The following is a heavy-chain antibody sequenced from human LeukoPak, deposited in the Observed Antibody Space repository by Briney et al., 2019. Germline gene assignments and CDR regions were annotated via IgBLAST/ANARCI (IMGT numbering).Heavy chain of an antibody. CDR1: GFTFTNHW. CDR2: IREDGGHT. CDR3: ARDWRVGFDP. V-gene: IGHV3-7*03. Sequence: GGSLRLSCVTSGFTFTNHWMSWVRQAPGKGLEWVANIREDGGHTNYVDSVKGRFTISRDNAKNSLYLQMNSLRAEDTALYYYARDWRVGFDPWGQGTLVTVSS. J-gene: IGHJ5*02.